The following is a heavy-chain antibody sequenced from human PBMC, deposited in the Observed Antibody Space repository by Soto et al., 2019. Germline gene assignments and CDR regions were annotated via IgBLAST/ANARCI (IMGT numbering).Heavy chain of an antibody. D-gene: IGHD5-12*01. Sequence: ASVKVSCKASGYTFTGYYMHWVRQAPGQGLEWMGWINPNGGGTNYAQKFQGRVTMTRDTSISTAYMELSRLRSDDTAVYYCARDIGGGYDLVDYWGQGTLVTVSS. V-gene: IGHV1-2*02. CDR2: INPNGGGT. CDR1: GYTFTGYY. J-gene: IGHJ4*02. CDR3: ARDIGGGYDLVDY.